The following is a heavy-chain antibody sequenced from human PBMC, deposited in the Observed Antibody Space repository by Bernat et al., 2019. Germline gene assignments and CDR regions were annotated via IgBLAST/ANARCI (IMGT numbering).Heavy chain of an antibody. CDR3: SRPGGSYVFRGFDS. J-gene: IGHJ4*02. CDR1: GFTFSNYA. CDR2: IGGSDGNT. D-gene: IGHD1-26*01. Sequence: EVQLLESGGGLVQPGGSLRLSCAASGFTFSNYALSWVRQAPGKGLEWVSAIGGSDGNTYAADSVKGRFTISRDNSKNILWLQMNSLRAEDTAVYSCSRPGGSYVFRGFDSWGQGTLVTVSS. V-gene: IGHV3-23*01.